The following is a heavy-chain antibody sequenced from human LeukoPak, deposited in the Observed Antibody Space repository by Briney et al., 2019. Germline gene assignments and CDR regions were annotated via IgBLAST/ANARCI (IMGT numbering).Heavy chain of an antibody. V-gene: IGHV3-20*04. J-gene: IGHJ4*02. D-gene: IGHD3-22*01. Sequence: GGSLRLSCAASGFIFDDYGMSWVRQAPGKGLEWVSGINWNGGSTGYADSVKGRFTISRDNAKNSLYLQMNSLRAEDTALYYCARRMYYYDSRGYTYYFDNWGQGTLVTVSS. CDR3: ARRMYYYDSRGYTYYFDN. CDR1: GFIFDDYG. CDR2: INWNGGST.